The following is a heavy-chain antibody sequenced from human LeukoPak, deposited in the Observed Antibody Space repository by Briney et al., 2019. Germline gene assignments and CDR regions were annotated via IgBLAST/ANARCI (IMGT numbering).Heavy chain of an antibody. J-gene: IGHJ4*02. CDR2: ISISGSTI. Sequence: GGSLRLSCAASGFTFGTYEMNWVRQAPGKGLEWVSYISISGSTIYYADSVKGRFTVSRDNAKNSLYLQMNSLRAEDTAVYYCARVHYFYGGNSEVYFDYWGQGTLVTVSS. V-gene: IGHV3-48*03. CDR3: ARVHYFYGGNSEVYFDY. CDR1: GFTFGTYE. D-gene: IGHD4-23*01.